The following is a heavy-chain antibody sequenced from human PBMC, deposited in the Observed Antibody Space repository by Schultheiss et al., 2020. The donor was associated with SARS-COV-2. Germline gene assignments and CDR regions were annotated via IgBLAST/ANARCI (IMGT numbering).Heavy chain of an antibody. J-gene: IGHJ6*02. D-gene: IGHD6-6*01. CDR2: IYTSGST. CDR3: ARGSIAARPPNYYYYGMDV. Sequence: SETLSLTCTVSGGSISSGSYYWSWIRQPAGKGLEWIGRIYTSGSTNYNPSLKSRVTMSVDTSKNQFSLKLSSVTAADTAVYYCARGSIAARPPNYYYYGMDVWGQGTTVTVSS. CDR1: GGSISSGSYY. V-gene: IGHV4-61*02.